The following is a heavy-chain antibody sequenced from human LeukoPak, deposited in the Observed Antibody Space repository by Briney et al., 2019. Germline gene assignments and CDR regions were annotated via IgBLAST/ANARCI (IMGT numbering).Heavy chain of an antibody. V-gene: IGHV6-1*01. CDR2: TYYRSKLHN. Sequence: SQTLSLTCAISGDTVSSNSAAWNWLRQSPSRGLEWLGRTYYRSKLHNDYAVSVKSRITIKPDTSKNQFSLQLNSVTPEDTAVYYCARSGGWLDNWGQGTLVTVSS. CDR3: ARSGGWLDN. J-gene: IGHJ5*02. D-gene: IGHD2-15*01. CDR1: GDTVSSNSAA.